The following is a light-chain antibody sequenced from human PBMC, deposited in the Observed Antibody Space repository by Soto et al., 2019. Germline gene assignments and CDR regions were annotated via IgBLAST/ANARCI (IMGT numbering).Light chain of an antibody. J-gene: IGKJ1*01. CDR2: DAS. Sequence: DIQMTQSPSTLSVSVGDRVTISCRASQSISSWLARYQQKPGKAPKLLIYDASSLESGVPSRFSGSGSGTEFTLTVSSLQPDDFATYYCQQYNSYSETFGQGTKVDIK. CDR1: QSISSW. CDR3: QQYNSYSET. V-gene: IGKV1-5*01.